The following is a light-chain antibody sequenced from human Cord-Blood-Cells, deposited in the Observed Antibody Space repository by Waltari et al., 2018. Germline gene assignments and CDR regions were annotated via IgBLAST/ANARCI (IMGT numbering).Light chain of an antibody. Sequence: DIQMTQSPSSLSASVGDSVTITCQASQDISNYLNWYQQKPGKAPKLLIYDASNLETGVPSRFSGSGSGTDFTVTISSLQPENSATYYCQQYDNLPLTVGGGTKVEIK. V-gene: IGKV1-33*01. J-gene: IGKJ4*01. CDR3: QQYDNLPLT. CDR1: QDISNY. CDR2: DAS.